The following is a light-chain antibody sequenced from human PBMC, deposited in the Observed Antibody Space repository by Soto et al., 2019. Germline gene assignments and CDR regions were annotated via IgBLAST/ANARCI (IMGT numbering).Light chain of an antibody. J-gene: IGLJ2*01. CDR1: ISDVGTYNF. CDR3: SSYTTSSPVV. CDR2: DVS. V-gene: IGLV2-14*01. Sequence: SALTHPASVSGSPGQSITISCTGTISDVGTYNFVSWYQQHPDKAPRLLIYDVSNRPSGVSDRFSGSKSGNTASLTISGLQAEDEADYYCSSYTTSSPVVIGGGTKLTVL.